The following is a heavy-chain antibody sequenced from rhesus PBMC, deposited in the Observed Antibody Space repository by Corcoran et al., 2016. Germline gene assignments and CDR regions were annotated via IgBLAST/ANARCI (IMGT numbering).Heavy chain of an antibody. D-gene: IGHD5-24*01. J-gene: IGHJ4*01. Sequence: QVQLQESGPGLVKPSETLSLTCAVSGYSISSGYYWGWIRQPPGKGLEYIGYIIGSSGRTYYNPSLMSRVTISKDTSKNQFSLKLSSVTAADTAVYYCARQRGGYSWVDYWGQGVLVTVSS. CDR1: GYSISSGYY. V-gene: IGHV4-99*01. CDR3: ARQRGGYSWVDY. CDR2: IIGSSGRT.